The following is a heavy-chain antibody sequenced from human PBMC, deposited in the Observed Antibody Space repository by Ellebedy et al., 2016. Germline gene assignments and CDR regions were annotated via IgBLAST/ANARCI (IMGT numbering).Heavy chain of an antibody. CDR3: ARGNRQPDY. CDR1: GGSFSGYY. Sequence: SETLSLXCAVYGGSFSGYYWSWIRQPPGKGLEWIGEINHSGSTNYNPSLKSRVTISVDTSKNQFSLKLSSVTAADTAVYYCARGNRQPDYWGQGTLVTVSS. CDR2: INHSGST. D-gene: IGHD1-1*01. J-gene: IGHJ4*02. V-gene: IGHV4-34*01.